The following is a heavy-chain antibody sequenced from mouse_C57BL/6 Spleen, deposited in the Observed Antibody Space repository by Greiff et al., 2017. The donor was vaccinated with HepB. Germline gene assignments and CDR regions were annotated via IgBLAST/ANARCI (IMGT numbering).Heavy chain of an antibody. CDR3: ARGGTPLFDY. D-gene: IGHD2-14*01. V-gene: IGHV5-17*01. Sequence: EVNVVESGGGLVKPGGSLKLSCAASGFTFSDYGMHWVRQAPEKGLEWVAYISSGSSTIYYADTVKGRFTISRDNAKNTLFLQMTSLRSEDTAMYYCARGGTPLFDYWGQGTTLTVSS. J-gene: IGHJ2*01. CDR2: ISSGSSTI. CDR1: GFTFSDYG.